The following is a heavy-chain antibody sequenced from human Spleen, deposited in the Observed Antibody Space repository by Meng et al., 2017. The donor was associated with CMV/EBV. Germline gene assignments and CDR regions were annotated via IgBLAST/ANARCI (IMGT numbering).Heavy chain of an antibody. Sequence: GGSLRISCAASGFTLNSYTVHWVRQAPGKGLEWMAVISYDGSYKYYGDSVKGRFTVSRDNSKRSVYLQMNSLRPEDTAVYYCATSRFHGDFTDAVNIWGQGTLVTVSS. CDR2: ISYDGSYK. D-gene: IGHD4-17*01. CDR1: GFTLNSYT. V-gene: IGHV3-30-3*01. CDR3: ATSRFHGDFTDAVNI. J-gene: IGHJ3*02.